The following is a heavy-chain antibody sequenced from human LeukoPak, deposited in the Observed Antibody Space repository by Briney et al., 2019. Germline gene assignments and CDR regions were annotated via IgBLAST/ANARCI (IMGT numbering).Heavy chain of an antibody. CDR1: GFTFNDYA. V-gene: IGHV3-23*01. CDR3: AKRGIAVAGRAFDI. D-gene: IGHD6-19*01. Sequence: PGGSLRLSCAASGFTFNDYAMSWVRQAPGKGLEWVSAISGSGDSTYYADSVKGRFTISRDNSKNALYLQMNSLRAEDTAVYYCAKRGIAVAGRAFDIWGQGTIITVSS. J-gene: IGHJ3*02. CDR2: ISGSGDST.